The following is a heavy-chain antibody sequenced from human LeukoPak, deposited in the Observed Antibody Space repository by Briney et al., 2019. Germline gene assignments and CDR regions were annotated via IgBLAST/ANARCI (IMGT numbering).Heavy chain of an antibody. D-gene: IGHD3-16*01. V-gene: IGHV3-48*03. CDR3: ARGTYSYAFVLSFDF. CDR1: GFNFSRYW. Sequence: AGSLTLSCPASGFNFSRYWMIWVRQAPRAGLEWISDIEESGNVINYADSVKGRFTISRDNANNSLFLQMNSLRTDDTAVYYCARGTYSYAFVLSFDFWGQGILVTVSS. CDR2: IEESGNVI. J-gene: IGHJ4*02.